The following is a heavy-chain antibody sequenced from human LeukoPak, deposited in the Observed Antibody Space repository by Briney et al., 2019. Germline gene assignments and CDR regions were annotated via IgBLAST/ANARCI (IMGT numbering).Heavy chain of an antibody. Sequence: PGGSLRLSCAASGFTFSIYSMDWVRQAPGKGLEWVSSISSSGSYIYYADSLKGRFTISRDNAKNSLYLQMNSLRAEDTAVYYWAREDASSWDYWGQGILVTVSS. CDR1: GFTFSIYS. CDR3: AREDASSWDY. J-gene: IGHJ4*02. V-gene: IGHV3-21*01. D-gene: IGHD6-13*01. CDR2: ISSSGSYI.